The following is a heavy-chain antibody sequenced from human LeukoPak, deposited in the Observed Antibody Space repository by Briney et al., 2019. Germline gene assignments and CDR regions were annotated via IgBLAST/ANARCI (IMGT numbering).Heavy chain of an antibody. CDR2: MSYDGSNK. D-gene: IGHD3-22*01. CDR1: GFTFSSYV. V-gene: IGHV3-30*04. Sequence: PGGSLRLSCAASGFTFSSYVMHWVRQAPGKGLEWVAVMSYDGSNKNYVDFVKGRFTISRDNSKNTLYLQMNSLRAEDTAVYYCARGSTNYYDSSGYYRYWGQGTLVTVSS. CDR3: ARGSTNYYDSSGYYRY. J-gene: IGHJ4*02.